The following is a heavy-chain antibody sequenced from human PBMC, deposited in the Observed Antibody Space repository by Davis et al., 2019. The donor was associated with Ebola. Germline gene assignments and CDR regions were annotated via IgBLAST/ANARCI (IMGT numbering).Heavy chain of an antibody. CDR1: GFTFSSYA. CDR3: AKTPTIWGSYRVFDY. V-gene: IGHV3-23*01. D-gene: IGHD3-16*02. CDR2: ISGSGGST. Sequence: GESLKISCAASGFTFSSYAMSWVRQAPGKGLEWVSAISGSGGSTYYADSVKGRFTISRDNSKNTLYLQMNSLRAEDTAVYYCAKTPTIWGSYRVFDYWGQGTLVTVPS. J-gene: IGHJ4*02.